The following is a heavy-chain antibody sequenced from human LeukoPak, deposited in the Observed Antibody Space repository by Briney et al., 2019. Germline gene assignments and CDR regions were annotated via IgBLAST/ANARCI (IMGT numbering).Heavy chain of an antibody. Sequence: SETLSPTCAVYGGSFSGYYWSWIRQPPGKGLEWIGEINHSGSTNYNPSLKSRVTISVDTSKNQFSLKLSSVTAADTAVYYCARANHYYYDSSGYYYYYYGMDVWGQGTTVTVSS. CDR3: ARANHYYYDSSGYYYYYYGMDV. CDR1: GGSFSGYY. V-gene: IGHV4-34*01. J-gene: IGHJ6*02. D-gene: IGHD3-22*01. CDR2: INHSGST.